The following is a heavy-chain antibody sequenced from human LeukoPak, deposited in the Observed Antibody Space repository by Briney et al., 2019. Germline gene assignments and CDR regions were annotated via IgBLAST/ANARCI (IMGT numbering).Heavy chain of an antibody. D-gene: IGHD6-19*01. V-gene: IGHV3-74*01. CDR3: AREQYSSGWYDQFDY. CDR2: INSDGSST. J-gene: IGHJ4*02. Sequence: PGGSLRLSCAASGSTFSYYWMHWVRQVPGKRLVWVSRINSDGSSTNYADSVKGRFTISRDNAKNTLNLQMNSLRAEDTAVYYCAREQYSSGWYDQFDYWGQGTLVTVSS. CDR1: GSTFSYYW.